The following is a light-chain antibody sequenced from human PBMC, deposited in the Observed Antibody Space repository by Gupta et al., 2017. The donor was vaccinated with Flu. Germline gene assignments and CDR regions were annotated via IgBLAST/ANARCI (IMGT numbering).Light chain of an antibody. J-gene: IGLJ2*01. V-gene: IGLV1-51*02. CDR2: ENN. CDR3: GTWDSSRSAVV. Sequence: VTISSSGSSSNIGDNFVSWYRHLPGAAPTLLIYENNKRLSGIADRFSASKSGASATLGITGLQTGDEADYYCGTWDSSRSAVVFGGGTKLTVL. CDR1: SSNIGDNF.